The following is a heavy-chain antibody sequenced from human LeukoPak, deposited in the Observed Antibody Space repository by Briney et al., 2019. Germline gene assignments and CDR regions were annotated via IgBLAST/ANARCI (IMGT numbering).Heavy chain of an antibody. D-gene: IGHD6-13*01. CDR2: IGGSGVRT. Sequence: GGSLRLSCSASGFTFTTYGMNWVRQAPGKGLEWVSGIGGSGVRTYYADSVKGRFTISRDNAKNSLYLQMNSLRAEDTALYYCAKDFSSSWSQTDYWGQGTLVTVSS. CDR1: GFTFTTYG. CDR3: AKDFSSSWSQTDY. J-gene: IGHJ4*02. V-gene: IGHV3-23*01.